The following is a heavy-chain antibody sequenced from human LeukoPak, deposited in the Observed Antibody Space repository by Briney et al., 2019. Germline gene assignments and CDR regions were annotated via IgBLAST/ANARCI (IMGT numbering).Heavy chain of an antibody. CDR2: INHTGST. CDR3: ARGFHASGSHCCHMDV. J-gene: IGHJ6*03. Sequence: SETLSLTCAVYVGSFSDYYWSWVRQPPGKGLEWIGEINHTGSTNYNSSLKGRVTMSVDTSKNQFSLKLNSVTAADTAVYYFARGFHASGSHCCHMDVWSKGTTITVS. V-gene: IGHV4-34*01. CDR1: VGSFSDYY. D-gene: IGHD3-10*01.